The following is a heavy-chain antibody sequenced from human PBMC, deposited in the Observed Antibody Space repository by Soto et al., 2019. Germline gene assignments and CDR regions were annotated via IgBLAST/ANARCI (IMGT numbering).Heavy chain of an antibody. Sequence: EVQLLESGGGLVQPGGSLRLSCAASGFTFSSDTMSWVRQAPGKGLEWVSAISKTGDSTHYADSVKGRFTISRDTSTNTLYLQMNSLRAEDTAVYYCAKCDGSGWFHYFQHWGQGTLVTVSS. V-gene: IGHV3-23*01. J-gene: IGHJ1*01. D-gene: IGHD6-19*01. CDR2: ISKTGDST. CDR3: AKCDGSGWFHYFQH. CDR1: GFTFSSDT.